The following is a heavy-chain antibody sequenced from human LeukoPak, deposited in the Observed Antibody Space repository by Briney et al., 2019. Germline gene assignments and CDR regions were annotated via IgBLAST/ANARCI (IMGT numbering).Heavy chain of an antibody. V-gene: IGHV1-8*03. CDR1: GYTFTSYD. J-gene: IGHJ4*02. CDR2: MNPNSGNT. D-gene: IGHD3-3*01. Sequence: ASVKVSCKASGYTFTSYDINWVRQATGQGLEWMGWMNPNSGNTGYAQKFQGRVTITRNTSISTAYMELSSLRCEDTAVYYCARGEIRDFWSGYWFDYWGQGTLVTVSS. CDR3: ARGEIRDFWSGYWFDY.